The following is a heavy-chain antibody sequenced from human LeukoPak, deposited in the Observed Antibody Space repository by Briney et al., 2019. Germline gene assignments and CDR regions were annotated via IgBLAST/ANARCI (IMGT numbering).Heavy chain of an antibody. CDR1: GYSFTSYW. CDR3: ARRIDSYYYGMDV. CDR2: IYPGDSDT. D-gene: IGHD3-16*02. J-gene: IGHJ6*02. Sequence: GESLKISCKGSGYSFTSYWIGWVRQMPGKGLEWMGIIYPGDSDTRYSPSFQGQVAISADKSISTAYLQWSSLKASDTAMYYCARRIDSYYYGMDVWGQGTTVTVSS. V-gene: IGHV5-51*01.